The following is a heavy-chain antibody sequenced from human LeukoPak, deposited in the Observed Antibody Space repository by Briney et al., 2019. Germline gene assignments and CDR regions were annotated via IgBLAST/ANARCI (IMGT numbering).Heavy chain of an antibody. CDR1: GGSISSYY. V-gene: IGHV4-59*08. D-gene: IGHD5-24*01. Sequence: SETLSLTCTVSGGSISSYYWSWIRQPPEKGLEWIGYIYYSGSTNYNPSLKSRVTISVDTSKNQFSLKLSSVTAADTAVYYCARQGGYNSPLAYWGQGTLVTVSS. CDR2: IYYSGST. CDR3: ARQGGYNSPLAY. J-gene: IGHJ4*02.